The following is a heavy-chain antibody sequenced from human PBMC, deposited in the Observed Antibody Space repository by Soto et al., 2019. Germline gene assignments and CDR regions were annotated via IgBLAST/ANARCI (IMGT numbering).Heavy chain of an antibody. J-gene: IGHJ2*01. Sequence: GESLKISCKGSGYSFTSYWIGWVRQMPGKGLEWMGIIYPGDSDTRYSPSFQGQVTISADKSISTAYLQWSSLKASDTAMYYCARQIDYGGNTWYFDLWGRGTLVTVSS. CDR1: GYSFTSYW. V-gene: IGHV5-51*01. CDR2: IYPGDSDT. CDR3: ARQIDYGGNTWYFDL. D-gene: IGHD4-17*01.